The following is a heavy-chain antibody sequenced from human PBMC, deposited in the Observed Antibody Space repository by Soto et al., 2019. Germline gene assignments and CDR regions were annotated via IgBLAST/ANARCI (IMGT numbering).Heavy chain of an antibody. CDR2: IIPIFGTA. D-gene: IGHD6-13*01. CDR3: ARVRPLSSSYYYYGMDV. J-gene: IGHJ6*02. CDR1: VYSYSIYL. Sequence: SPVNLSCKASVYSYSIYLISWGRQAPGQGLEWMGGIIPIFGTANYAQKFQGRVTITADESTSTAYMELSSLRSEDTAVYYCARVRPLSSSYYYYGMDVWGQGTTVTVSS. V-gene: IGHV1-69*13.